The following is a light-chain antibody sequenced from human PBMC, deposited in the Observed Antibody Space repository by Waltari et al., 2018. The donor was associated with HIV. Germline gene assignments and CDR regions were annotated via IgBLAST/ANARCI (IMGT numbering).Light chain of an antibody. Sequence: QSVLTQPPSLSGAPGQRVTISCTGRSSNIGANFDVHWYQVLPGTAPKLLIFGNSNPPSGVPDRFSGYKSGTSASLAITGLQPEDEAEYFCQSFDNSLNGYVFGTGTTVIVL. J-gene: IGLJ1*01. V-gene: IGLV1-40*01. CDR3: QSFDNSLNGYV. CDR2: GNS. CDR1: SSNIGANFD.